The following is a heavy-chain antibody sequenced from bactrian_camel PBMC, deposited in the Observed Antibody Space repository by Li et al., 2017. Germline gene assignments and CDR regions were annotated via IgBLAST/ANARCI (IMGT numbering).Heavy chain of an antibody. CDR3: AADAGNCYEWRGRNFRF. CDR1: GFPFNRYY. J-gene: IGHJ6*01. CDR2: LYSGMGRE. Sequence: QLVESGGGLVQPGGSLRLSCVGSGFPFNRYYMSWVRQAPGKEREGVAVLYSGMGREDYVDSVKARFTISQDNAKNLLYLQMDSLRPEDNGRYYCAADAGNCYEWRGRNFRFWGHGTQVTVS. D-gene: IGHD1*01. V-gene: IGHV3S28*01.